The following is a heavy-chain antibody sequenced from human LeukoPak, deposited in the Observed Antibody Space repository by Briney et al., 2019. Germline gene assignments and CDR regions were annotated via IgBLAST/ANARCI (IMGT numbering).Heavy chain of an antibody. CDR3: ARGPYYDFWSGFRGYYFDY. J-gene: IGHJ4*02. CDR1: GGSFSGYY. D-gene: IGHD3-3*01. V-gene: IGHV4-34*01. CDR2: INHSGST. Sequence: SETLSLTCAVYGGSFSGYYWSWIRQPPGKGLEWSGEINHSGSTNYNPSLKSRVTISVDTSKNQFSLKLSSVTAADTAVYYCARGPYYDFWSGFRGYYFDYWGQGTLVTVSS.